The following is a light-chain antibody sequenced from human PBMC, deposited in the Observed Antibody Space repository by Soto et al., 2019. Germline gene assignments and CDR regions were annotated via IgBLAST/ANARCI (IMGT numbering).Light chain of an antibody. J-gene: IGKJ5*01. CDR2: DAS. Sequence: DIQITQSPSSLSASVLYRVTITCQASQDITNYLNWYQQKPGRAPRLLLYDASSLETGVPSRFSGSGSGTDFTLTISSLQPEDVATYYCQHYDHLPITFGQGTRLEIK. V-gene: IGKV1-33*01. CDR3: QHYDHLPIT. CDR1: QDITNY.